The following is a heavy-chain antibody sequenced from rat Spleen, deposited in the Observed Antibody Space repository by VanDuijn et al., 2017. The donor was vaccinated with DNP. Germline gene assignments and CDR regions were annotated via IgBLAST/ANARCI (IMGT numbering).Heavy chain of an antibody. CDR1: GAPFSSYW. V-gene: IGHV5-58*01. Sequence: EAQLVEIGGGQMQPGRSLKLSCVASGAPFSSYWMFWVRQAPGKGLEGVASINTDGGSTYYPDSVKGRFTISRDNAENTVHLQRNSLRSEDTATYYCASWAPIAPISTSNYWGQGVMVTVSS. J-gene: IGHJ2*01. D-gene: IGHD1-2*01. CDR2: INTDGGST. CDR3: ASWAPIAPISTSNY.